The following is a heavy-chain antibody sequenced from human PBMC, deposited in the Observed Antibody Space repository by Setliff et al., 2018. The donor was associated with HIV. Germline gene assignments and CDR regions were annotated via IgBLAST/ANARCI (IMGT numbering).Heavy chain of an antibody. Sequence: ASVKVSCKASGYTFTSYGISWVRQAPGQGLEWMGWISAYNGNTNYAQKLQGRVTMTTDTSTSIAYMELRSLRSDDTAVYYCAREAGRWELLHDAFDIWGQGTMVTVSS. D-gene: IGHD1-26*01. CDR1: GYTFTSYG. CDR2: ISAYNGNT. V-gene: IGHV1-18*01. CDR3: AREAGRWELLHDAFDI. J-gene: IGHJ3*02.